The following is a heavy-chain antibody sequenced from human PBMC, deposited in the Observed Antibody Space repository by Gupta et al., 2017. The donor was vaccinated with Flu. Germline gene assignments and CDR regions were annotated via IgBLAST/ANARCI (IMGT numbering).Heavy chain of an antibody. Sequence: QVTLKESGPVLVKPTETLTLTCTVSGFSLSDARMGVSWIRQPPGKALEWLAHIFSNDEKSHSTSLKSRLTISKDTSKSQVVLSMTNMDPVDTATYYCARITLVWFPMGYQYHNGMDVWGQGTTVTVSS. CDR2: IFSNDEK. CDR3: ARITLVWFPMGYQYHNGMDV. CDR1: GFSLSDARMG. D-gene: IGHD3-10*01. J-gene: IGHJ6*02. V-gene: IGHV2-26*01.